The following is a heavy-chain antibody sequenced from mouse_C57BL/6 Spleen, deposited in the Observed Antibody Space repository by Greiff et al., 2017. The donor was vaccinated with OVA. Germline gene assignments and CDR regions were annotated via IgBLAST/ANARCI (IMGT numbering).Heavy chain of an antibody. CDR2: ISGGGGNT. V-gene: IGHV5-9*01. D-gene: IGHD2-4*01. Sequence: EVNLVESGGGLVKPGGSLKLSCAASGFTFSSYTMSWVRQTPEKRLEWVATISGGGGNTYYPDSVKGRFTISRDNAKNTLYLQMSSLSSEDTALYYCARLYDYDGGCYFDYWGQGTTLTVSS. CDR3: ARLYDYDGGCYFDY. J-gene: IGHJ2*01. CDR1: GFTFSSYT.